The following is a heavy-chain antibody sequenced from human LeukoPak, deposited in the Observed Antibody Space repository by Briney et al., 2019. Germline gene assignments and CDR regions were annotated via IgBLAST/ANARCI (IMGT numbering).Heavy chain of an antibody. Sequence: ASVKVSCKASGYTFTSYGISWVRQAPGQGLEWMGIINPSGGSTSYAQKFQGRVTMTRDTSTSTVYMELSSLRSEDTAVYYCARDGGGGPYYFDYWGQGTLVTVSS. J-gene: IGHJ4*02. CDR2: INPSGGST. V-gene: IGHV1-46*01. CDR3: ARDGGGGPYYFDY. CDR1: GYTFTSYG. D-gene: IGHD3-16*01.